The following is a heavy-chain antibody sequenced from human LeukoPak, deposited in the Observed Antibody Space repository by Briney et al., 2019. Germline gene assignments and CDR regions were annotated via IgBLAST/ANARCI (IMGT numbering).Heavy chain of an antibody. Sequence: GGSLRLSCAASGFTFSSYAMSWVRQAPGKGLEWVSAISGSGGSTYYADCVEGRFTISRDHSKNTLPLQMNSLRADDTAVHYSAIQPSPYYYDSSGYPMGGYYYGMDVWGQGTTVTVSS. CDR1: GFTFSSYA. J-gene: IGHJ6*02. V-gene: IGHV3-23*01. CDR3: AIQPSPYYYDSSGYPMGGYYYGMDV. CDR2: ISGSGGST. D-gene: IGHD3-22*01.